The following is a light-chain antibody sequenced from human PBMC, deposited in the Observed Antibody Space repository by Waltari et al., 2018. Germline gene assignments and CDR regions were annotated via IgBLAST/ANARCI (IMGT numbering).Light chain of an antibody. J-gene: IGLJ3*02. CDR1: SRDVGGYEY. V-gene: IGLV2-14*01. CDR3: SSVTRSSTWV. CDR2: EVR. Sequence: QSALTQPASVSGSPGQSTTISCTGTSRDVGGYEYVSWYQPYPGKDPNLMIYEVRNLPSGVSNRFSGSKSGNTASLTISGLQAEDEADYYCSSVTRSSTWVFGGGTKLTVL.